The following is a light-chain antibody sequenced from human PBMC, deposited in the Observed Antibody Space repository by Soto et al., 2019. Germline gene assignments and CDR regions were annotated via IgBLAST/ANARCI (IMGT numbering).Light chain of an antibody. CDR2: DAS. Sequence: AIQLTQSPSSLSASVGDRVTITCRASQGISSALAWYQQKPGKAPKLLIYDASSLESGGPSRFSGSGSGTDFTLTISSLQPEDFATYYCQQFNSYPLFTFGPGTKVDIK. V-gene: IGKV1-13*02. CDR3: QQFNSYPLFT. J-gene: IGKJ3*01. CDR1: QGISSA.